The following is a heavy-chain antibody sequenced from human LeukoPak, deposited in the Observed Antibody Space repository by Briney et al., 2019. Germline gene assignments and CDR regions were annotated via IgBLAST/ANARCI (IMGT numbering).Heavy chain of an antibody. D-gene: IGHD6-13*01. J-gene: IGHJ5*02. CDR3: ARYSSIAAAGLRNWFDP. V-gene: IGHV1-18*01. CDR2: ISAYNGNT. CDR1: GYTFTSYG. Sequence: GASVKVSCKASGYTFTSYGISWVRQAPGQGLEWMGWISAYNGNTNYAQKLQGRVTMTTDTSTSTAYMGLRSLRSDDTAVYYCARYSSIAAAGLRNWFDPWGQGTLVTVSS.